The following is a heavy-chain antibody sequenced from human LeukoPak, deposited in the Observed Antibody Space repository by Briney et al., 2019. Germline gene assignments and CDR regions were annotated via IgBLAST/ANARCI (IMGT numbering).Heavy chain of an antibody. V-gene: IGHV3-49*04. Sequence: GRSLRLSCAASGFTFGAHSMAWVRQAPGKGPEWVGFIRGKAYGGATGYTASVKGRFTISRDDSKSIVYLQMNSLRTEDTAVYYCICLTDPFDYWGQGSLVTVSS. CDR3: ICLTDPFDY. J-gene: IGHJ4*02. CDR1: GFTFGAHS. CDR2: IRGKAYGGAT.